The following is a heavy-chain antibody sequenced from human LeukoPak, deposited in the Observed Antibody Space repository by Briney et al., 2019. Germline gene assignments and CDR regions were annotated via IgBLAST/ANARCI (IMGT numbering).Heavy chain of an antibody. CDR2: FDPEDGET. CDR3: ATGRGYDFWSDLDY. Sequence: ASVKVSCKVSGYTLTELSMPWVRQAPGKGLEWMGGFDPEDGETIYAQKFQGRVTMTEDTSTDTAYMELSSLRSEDTAVYYCATGRGYDFWSDLDYWGQGTLVTVSS. V-gene: IGHV1-24*01. D-gene: IGHD3-3*01. CDR1: GYTLTELS. J-gene: IGHJ4*02.